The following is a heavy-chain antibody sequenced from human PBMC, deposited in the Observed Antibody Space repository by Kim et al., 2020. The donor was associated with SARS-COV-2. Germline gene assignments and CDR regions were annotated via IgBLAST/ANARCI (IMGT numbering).Heavy chain of an antibody. V-gene: IGHV3-23*01. D-gene: IGHD2-15*01. Sequence: YYADAGKGRFTISRDNSKNTLYLQMNSLRAEDTAVYYCAKDPEDKATFDYWGQGTLVTVSS. J-gene: IGHJ4*02. CDR3: AKDPEDKATFDY.